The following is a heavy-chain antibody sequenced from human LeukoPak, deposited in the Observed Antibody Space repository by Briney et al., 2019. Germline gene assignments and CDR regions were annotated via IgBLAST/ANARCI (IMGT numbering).Heavy chain of an antibody. CDR1: GGSISSYY. V-gene: IGHV4-59*01. CDR3: ARNMIVVAVSATDY. J-gene: IGHJ4*02. CDR2: IYYSGST. D-gene: IGHD3-22*01. Sequence: SETLSLTCTVSGGSISSYYWSWIRQPPGKGLEWIGYIYYSGSTNYNPSLKSRVTISVDMSKNQFSLKLSSVTAADTAVYYCARNMIVVAVSATDYWGQGTLVTVSS.